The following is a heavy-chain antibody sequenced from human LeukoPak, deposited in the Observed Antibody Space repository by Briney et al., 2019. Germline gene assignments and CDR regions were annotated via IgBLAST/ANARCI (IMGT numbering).Heavy chain of an antibody. J-gene: IGHJ4*02. CDR2: IYYSGNT. D-gene: IGHD1/OR15-1a*01. CDR1: GGSISDYY. V-gene: IGHV4-59*08. Sequence: SETLSLTCTVSGGSISDYYWSWIRQPPGRGLEWSAYIYYSGNTNYNPSLKSRVTISVDTSKNHFSLKLNSVTAADTAVYYCARLNVLNNSVLHHFDRWGQGTLVTVSS. CDR3: ARLNVLNNSVLHHFDR.